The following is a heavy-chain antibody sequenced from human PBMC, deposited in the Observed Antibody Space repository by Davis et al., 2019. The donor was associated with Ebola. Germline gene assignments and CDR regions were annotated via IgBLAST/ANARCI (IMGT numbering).Heavy chain of an antibody. Sequence: GGSLRLSCAASGFTFSSYDMHWVRQATGKGLEWVSAIGTAGDTYYPGSVKGRFTISRDNAKNSLYLQMNSLRAEDTAVYYCARTAVAGTGDYWGQGTLVTVSS. V-gene: IGHV3-13*01. J-gene: IGHJ4*02. CDR2: IGTAGDT. CDR1: GFTFSSYD. D-gene: IGHD6-19*01. CDR3: ARTAVAGTGDY.